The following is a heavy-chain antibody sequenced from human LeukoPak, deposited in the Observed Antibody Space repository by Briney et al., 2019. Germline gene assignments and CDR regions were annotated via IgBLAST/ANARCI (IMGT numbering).Heavy chain of an antibody. CDR1: GFTFSSYE. V-gene: IGHV3-48*03. D-gene: IGHD5-12*01. Sequence: GGSLRLSCAASGFTFSSYEMNWVRQAPGKGLEWVSYISSSGSTIYYADSVKGRFTISRDNAKNSLYLQMNSLRAEDTAVYYCAREVKRGYSGYDGQGYFDYWGQGTLVTVSS. CDR3: AREVKRGYSGYDGQGYFDY. CDR2: ISSSGSTI. J-gene: IGHJ4*02.